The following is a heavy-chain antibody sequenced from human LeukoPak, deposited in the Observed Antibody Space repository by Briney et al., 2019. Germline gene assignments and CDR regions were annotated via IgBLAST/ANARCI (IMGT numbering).Heavy chain of an antibody. D-gene: IGHD6-19*01. J-gene: IGHJ4*02. V-gene: IGHV6-1*01. CDR1: GDSVSSINGA. CDR2: TYYRSKWYN. CDR3: ARDVGTSGWHTFDN. Sequence: SQTLSLTCTISGDSVSSINGAWNWIRQSPSRGLQWLGRTYYRSKWYNAYAVSVQGRVTINPDTSRNQFSLQLKSVTPDDTAVYYCARDVGTSGWHTFDNWGQGTLVTVSS.